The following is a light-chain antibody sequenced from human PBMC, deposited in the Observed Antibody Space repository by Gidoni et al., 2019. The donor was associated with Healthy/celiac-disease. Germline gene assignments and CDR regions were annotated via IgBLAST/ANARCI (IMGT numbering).Light chain of an antibody. J-gene: IGKJ3*01. Sequence: EIVLTQSPGTLSLSPGERATLSCRARQSVSSSYLAWYQQKPGQAPRLLIYGASSRATGIPDRFSGSGSGTDFTLTISRLEPEDFAVYYCQQYGSSPPKFTFXPXTKVDIK. CDR1: QSVSSSY. V-gene: IGKV3-20*01. CDR3: QQYGSSPPKFT. CDR2: GAS.